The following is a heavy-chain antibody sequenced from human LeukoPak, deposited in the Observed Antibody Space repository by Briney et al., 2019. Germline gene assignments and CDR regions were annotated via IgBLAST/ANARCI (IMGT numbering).Heavy chain of an antibody. D-gene: IGHD4-11*01. V-gene: IGHV4-59*01. Sequence: PSETLSLTCTVSGGSINSYYWSWIRQPPGKGLELIGYVSDTGSTNYNPSLKSRVTISVDTSKNQFYLKLTSVTAADTAVYYCARTTTTFDDWGHGTLVTVSS. CDR3: ARTTTTFDD. CDR2: VSDTGST. CDR1: GGSINSYY. J-gene: IGHJ4*01.